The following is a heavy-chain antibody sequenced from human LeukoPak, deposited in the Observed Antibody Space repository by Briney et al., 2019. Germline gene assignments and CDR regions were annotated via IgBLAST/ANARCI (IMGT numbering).Heavy chain of an antibody. Sequence: SETLSLTCAVYGGSFSGYYWSWIRQPPGKGLEWIGEINHSGSTNYNPSLKSRVTTSVDTSKNQFSLKLSFVTAADTAVYYCAREGLQEHAFDIWGQGTMVTVSS. CDR1: GGSFSGYY. D-gene: IGHD4-11*01. V-gene: IGHV4-34*09. CDR2: INHSGST. CDR3: AREGLQEHAFDI. J-gene: IGHJ3*02.